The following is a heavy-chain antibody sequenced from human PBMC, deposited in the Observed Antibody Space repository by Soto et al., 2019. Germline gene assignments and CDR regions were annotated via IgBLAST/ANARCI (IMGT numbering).Heavy chain of an antibody. CDR1: GFTFSSYG. CDR2: IWYDGSNK. J-gene: IGHJ3*02. V-gene: IGHV3-33*01. D-gene: IGHD3-10*01. Sequence: GGSLRLSCAASGFTFSSYGMHWVRQAPGKGLEWVAVIWYDGSNKYYADSVKGRFTISRDNSKNTLYLQMNSLRAEDTAVYYCARDLRKTMVRGVKLSFLSYAFDIWGQGTMVTFSS. CDR3: ARDLRKTMVRGVKLSFLSYAFDI.